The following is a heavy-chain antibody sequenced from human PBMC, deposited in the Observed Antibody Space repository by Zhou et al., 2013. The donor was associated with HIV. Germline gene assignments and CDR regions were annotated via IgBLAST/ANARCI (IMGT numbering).Heavy chain of an antibody. V-gene: IGHV1-69*12. Sequence: QVQLVQSGAEVKKPGSSVKVSCKASGGTFSNYAISWVRQAPGQGLEWMGGIIPIFGTANYAQKFQGRVTLTADESTSTAYMELNSLRSEDTAVYYCARRGTWGDRFNVIRGGLDVWGQGTTVTVSS. CDR3: ARRGTWGDRFNVIRGGLDV. D-gene: IGHD1-1*01. CDR1: GGTFSNYA. CDR2: IIPIFGTA. J-gene: IGHJ6*02.